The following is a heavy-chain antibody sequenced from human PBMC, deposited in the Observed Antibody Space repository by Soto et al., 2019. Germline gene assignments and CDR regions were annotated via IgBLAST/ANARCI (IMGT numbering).Heavy chain of an antibody. CDR2: ISYDGSNK. Sequence: QVQLVESGGGVVQPGRSLRLSCAASGFTFSSYAMHWVRQAPGKGLEWVAVISYDGSNKYYADSVKGRFTITRDNSKNTLYLQMNSLRAEDTAVYYCARYLEVTGTQFDYWGQGTLVTVSS. J-gene: IGHJ4*02. V-gene: IGHV3-30-3*01. CDR3: ARYLEVTGTQFDY. CDR1: GFTFSSYA. D-gene: IGHD1-7*01.